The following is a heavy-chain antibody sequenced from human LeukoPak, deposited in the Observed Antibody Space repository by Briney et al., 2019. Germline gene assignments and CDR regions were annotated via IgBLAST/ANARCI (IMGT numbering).Heavy chain of an antibody. CDR1: GYSFSSYR. V-gene: IGHV3-74*01. CDR3: IRGVSGYYSYYAMDV. Sequence: PGGSLRLSCGASGYSFSSYRMHWVRQGPGKGLVWVSRINGAGTTTTYADSVKGRFTISRDNAKNTLSLEMDSLRVEDTAVYYCIRGVSGYYSYYAMDVWGQGTTVIVSS. J-gene: IGHJ6*02. CDR2: INGAGTTT. D-gene: IGHD1-26*01.